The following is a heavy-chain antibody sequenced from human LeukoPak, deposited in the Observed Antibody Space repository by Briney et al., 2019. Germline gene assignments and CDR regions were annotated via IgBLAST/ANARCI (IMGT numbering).Heavy chain of an antibody. J-gene: IGHJ4*02. D-gene: IGHD3-10*01. Sequence: SETLSLTCAVSGYSISSGYYWGWIRQPPGKGLEWIGSIYHSGSTYYNPSLKSRVTISVDTSKNQFSLKLSSVTAAGTAVYYCARDRGFYYGSGSYVYYFDYWGQGTLVTVSS. CDR2: IYHSGST. V-gene: IGHV4-38-2*02. CDR1: GYSISSGYY. CDR3: ARDRGFYYGSGSYVYYFDY.